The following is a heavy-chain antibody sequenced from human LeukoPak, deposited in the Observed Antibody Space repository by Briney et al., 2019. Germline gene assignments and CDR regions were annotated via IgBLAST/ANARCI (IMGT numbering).Heavy chain of an antibody. Sequence: PSETLSLTCTVSGGSISSYYWSWIRQPPGKGLEWIGYIYYSGSTSYNPSLKSRVTISVDTSKNQFSLKLSSVTAADTAVYYCASPNYYGSGSVEVGASDIWGQGTMVTVSS. CDR2: IYYSGST. CDR1: GGSISSYY. D-gene: IGHD3-10*01. CDR3: ASPNYYGSGSVEVGASDI. J-gene: IGHJ3*02. V-gene: IGHV4-59*01.